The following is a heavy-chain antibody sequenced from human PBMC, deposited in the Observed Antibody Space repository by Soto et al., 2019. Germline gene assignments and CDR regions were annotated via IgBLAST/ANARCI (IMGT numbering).Heavy chain of an antibody. J-gene: IGHJ4*02. CDR1: GGSFSGYY. V-gene: IGHV4-34*01. CDR2: INHSGST. D-gene: IGHD6-25*01. Sequence: SETLSLTCAVYGGSFSGYYWSWIRQPPGKGLEWIGEINHSGSTNYNPSLKSRVTISVDTSKNQFSLKLSSVTAADTAVYYCVRMWGGYNSHWGQGTLVTVSS. CDR3: VRMWGGYNSH.